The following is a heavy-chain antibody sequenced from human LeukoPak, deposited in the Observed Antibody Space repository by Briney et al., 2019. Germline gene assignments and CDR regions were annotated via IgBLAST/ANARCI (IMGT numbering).Heavy chain of an antibody. CDR3: ASSFYGDYDQTHFDY. CDR1: GYTFTSYA. V-gene: IGHV1-3*01. D-gene: IGHD4-17*01. CDR2: INAGNGNT. Sequence: GASVKVSCKASGYTFTSYAMHWVRQAPGQRLEWMEWINAGNGNTKYSQKFQGRVTITRDTSASTAYMELSSLRSEDTAVYYCASSFYGDYDQTHFDYWGQGTLVTVSS. J-gene: IGHJ4*02.